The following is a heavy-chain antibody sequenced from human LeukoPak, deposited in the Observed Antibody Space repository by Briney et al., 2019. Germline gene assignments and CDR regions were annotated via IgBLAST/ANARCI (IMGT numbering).Heavy chain of an antibody. Sequence: GGSLRLSCAASGLTVSSNYMSWVRQAPGKGLEWVSAISGSGGSTYYADSVKGRFTISRDNSKNTLYLQMNSLRAEDTAVYYCVREGFFDYWGQGTLVTVSS. CDR2: ISGSGGST. CDR3: VREGFFDY. CDR1: GLTVSSNY. V-gene: IGHV3-23*01. J-gene: IGHJ4*02.